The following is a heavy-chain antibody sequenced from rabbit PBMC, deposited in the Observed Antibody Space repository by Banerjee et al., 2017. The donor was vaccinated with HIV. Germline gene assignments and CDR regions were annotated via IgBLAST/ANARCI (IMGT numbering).Heavy chain of an antibody. V-gene: IGHV1S40*01. J-gene: IGHJ4*01. Sequence: QSLEESGGDLVKPGASLTLTCTASGFSFSSSYWMCWVRQAPGKGLECIACIVTGDGSTAYASWAKGRFTISLDNAQNTVFLQMTSLTAADTATYFCAREGLVVGLNLWGQGTLVTVS. CDR1: GFSFSSSYW. CDR2: IVTGDGST. D-gene: IGHD4-2*01. CDR3: AREGLVVGLNL.